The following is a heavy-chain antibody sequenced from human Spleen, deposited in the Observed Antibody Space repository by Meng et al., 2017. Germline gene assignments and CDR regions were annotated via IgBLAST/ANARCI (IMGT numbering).Heavy chain of an antibody. Sequence: GESLKISCAASGFTFSSYNMHWVRQTPGKGLVWVSRINSDGSRAIYADSVKGRFTTSRDNTKNTLNLQMNSLRAEDTAVYYCTRDTRYSSSWYSTGYNYSMDVWGQGTTVTVSS. D-gene: IGHD6-13*01. V-gene: IGHV3-74*01. CDR3: TRDTRYSSSWYSTGYNYSMDV. CDR1: GFTFSSYN. J-gene: IGHJ6*02. CDR2: INSDGSRA.